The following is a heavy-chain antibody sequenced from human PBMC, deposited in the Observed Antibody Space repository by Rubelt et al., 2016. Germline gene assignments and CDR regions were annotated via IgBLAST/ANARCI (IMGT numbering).Heavy chain of an antibody. Sequence: QLVESGGGLVQPGRSLRLSCTASGFAFNDYAMHWVRQAPGKGLEWVSGISWNSGSMAYADSVKGRFTISRDNSKNTLYLQMGSLRVEDMALYYCVREVGDFDLWGQGTLVTVSS. D-gene: IGHD2-2*01. CDR1: GFAFNDYA. CDR3: VREVGDFDL. V-gene: IGHV3-9*03. J-gene: IGHJ4*02. CDR2: ISWNSGSM.